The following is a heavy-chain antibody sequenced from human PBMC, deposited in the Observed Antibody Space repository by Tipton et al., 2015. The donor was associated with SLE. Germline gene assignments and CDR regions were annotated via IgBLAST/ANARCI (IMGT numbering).Heavy chain of an antibody. D-gene: IGHD4-17*01. J-gene: IGHJ4*02. Sequence: TLSLTCAVYGGSFSGYYWSWIRQPPGKGLEWIGYIYYSGSTYYNPSLKSRVTISVDTFKNQFSLKLSSVTAADTAVYYCARSRDYGYFDYWGQGTLVTVSS. CDR3: ARSRDYGYFDY. CDR1: GGSFSGYY. V-gene: IGHV4-34*09. CDR2: IYYSGST.